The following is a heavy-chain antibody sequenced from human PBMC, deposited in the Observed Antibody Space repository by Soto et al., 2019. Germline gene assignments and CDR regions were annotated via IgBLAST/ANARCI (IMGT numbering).Heavy chain of an antibody. CDR3: ARDGYCSGGSCHGWFDY. Sequence: ASVKVSCKASGYTFTSYGISWVRQAPGQGLEWMGWISAYNGNTNYAQKLQGRVTMTTDTSTSTAYMELRSLRSDDTAVYYCARDGYCSGGSCHGWFDYWGQGTLVTVSS. CDR1: GYTFTSYG. CDR2: ISAYNGNT. V-gene: IGHV1-18*01. J-gene: IGHJ4*02. D-gene: IGHD2-15*01.